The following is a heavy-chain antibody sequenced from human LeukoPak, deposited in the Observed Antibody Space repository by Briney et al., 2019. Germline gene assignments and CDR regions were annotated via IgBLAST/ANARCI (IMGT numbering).Heavy chain of an antibody. CDR2: ISSSSSYI. D-gene: IGHD5-24*01. CDR1: GFTFSNYD. Sequence: GGSLRLSCAASGFTFSNYDMHWVRQAPGKGLEWVSAISSSSSYIYYADSTKGRFTISRDNAENSLYLQMNSLRAVDTAVYFCARGEEKATITALDSWGQGTLVTVSS. V-gene: IGHV3-21*01. CDR3: ARGEEKATITALDS. J-gene: IGHJ4*02.